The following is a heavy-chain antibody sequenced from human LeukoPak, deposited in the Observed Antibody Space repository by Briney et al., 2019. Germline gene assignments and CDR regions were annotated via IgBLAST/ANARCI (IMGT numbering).Heavy chain of an antibody. D-gene: IGHD3-9*01. V-gene: IGHV4-59*01. J-gene: IGHJ4*02. CDR3: ARRGSILTGYGIDY. CDR1: GGSISSYY. Sequence: SETLSLTCTVSGGSISSYYWSWIRQPPGKGLEWIGYIYYSGSTNYNPSLKSRVTISVDTSKNQFSLKLSSVTAADTAVYYCARRGSILTGYGIDYWGQGTLVTVSS. CDR2: IYYSGST.